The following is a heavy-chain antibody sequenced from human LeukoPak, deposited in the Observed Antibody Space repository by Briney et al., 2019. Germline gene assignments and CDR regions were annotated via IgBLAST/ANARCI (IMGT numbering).Heavy chain of an antibody. Sequence: GGSLRLSCAASRFTFNTYDMHWVRQAPGKGLEWVAFIVYDGSNTYYADSVRGRFTISRDNSKDTLYLQMDGLRAEDTALYYCANSRGQFCTSTSCSVMDVWGKGTTVIVSS. CDR2: IVYDGSNT. D-gene: IGHD2/OR15-2a*01. V-gene: IGHV3-30*02. J-gene: IGHJ6*03. CDR1: RFTFNTYD. CDR3: ANSRGQFCTSTSCSVMDV.